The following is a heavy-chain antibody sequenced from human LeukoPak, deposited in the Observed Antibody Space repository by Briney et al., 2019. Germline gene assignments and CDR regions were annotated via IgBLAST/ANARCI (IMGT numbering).Heavy chain of an antibody. Sequence: SETLSLTCTVSGGSISSYYWSWIRQPAGKGLEWIGRIYTSGSTNYNPSFKSRVTISVDTSKNQFSLKLSSVTAADTAVYYCARLDLYDYVWGSYRSSAFDIWGQGTMVTVSS. CDR2: IYTSGST. J-gene: IGHJ3*02. CDR1: GGSISSYY. CDR3: ARLDLYDYVWGSYRSSAFDI. D-gene: IGHD3-16*02. V-gene: IGHV4-4*07.